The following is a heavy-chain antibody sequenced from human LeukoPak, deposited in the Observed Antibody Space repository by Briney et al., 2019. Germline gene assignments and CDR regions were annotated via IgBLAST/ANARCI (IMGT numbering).Heavy chain of an antibody. CDR3: ARDLAYYYDSSGYCNFDS. Sequence: PSETLSLTCTVSGGSISSSSYYWGWIRQPPGKGLEWIGSIYHSGSTYYNPSLKSRVTISVDTSKNQFSLKLSSVTAADTAVYYCARDLAYYYDSSGYCNFDSWGQGTLVTVSS. V-gene: IGHV4-39*07. CDR1: GGSISSSSYY. D-gene: IGHD3-22*01. J-gene: IGHJ5*01. CDR2: IYHSGST.